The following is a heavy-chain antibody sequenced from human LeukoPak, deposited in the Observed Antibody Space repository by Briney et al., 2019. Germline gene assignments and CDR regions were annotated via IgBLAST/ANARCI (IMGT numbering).Heavy chain of an antibody. CDR3: ARDWKGITIFGVVTKDDYYYMDV. V-gene: IGHV3-30*07. J-gene: IGHJ6*03. Sequence: GGSLRLSCAASGFTFSNYGMHWVRQAPGKGLQWVAFLSFDGSDKFYADSVKGRFTISRDNAKNSLYLQMNSLRAEDTAVYYCARDWKGITIFGVVTKDDYYYMDVWGKGTTVTVSS. D-gene: IGHD3-3*01. CDR1: GFTFSNYG. CDR2: LSFDGSDK.